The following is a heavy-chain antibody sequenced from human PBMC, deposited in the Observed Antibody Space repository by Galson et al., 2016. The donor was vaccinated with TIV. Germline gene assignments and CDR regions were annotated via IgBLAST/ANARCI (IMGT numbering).Heavy chain of an antibody. Sequence: SLRLSCASSGLSVSSNYMTWVRQAPGKGLEWVSLISDGGNTYYPDSVRGRFTITRDNSRNTLYLQMNSLRAEDTAVYYCARDRVVDATYYYYYGMDVWGQGTTVTVSS. J-gene: IGHJ6*02. V-gene: IGHV3-66*02. CDR2: ISDGGNT. D-gene: IGHD2-15*01. CDR3: ARDRVVDATYYYYYGMDV. CDR1: GLSVSSNY.